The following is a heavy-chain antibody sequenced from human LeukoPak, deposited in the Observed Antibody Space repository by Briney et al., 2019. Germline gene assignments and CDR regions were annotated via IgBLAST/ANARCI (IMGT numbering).Heavy chain of an antibody. CDR1: GGSFSGYY. D-gene: IGHD3-9*01. CDR3: ARAPGRYFDWLLRAIYFDY. V-gene: IGHV4-34*01. CDR2: INHSGST. Sequence: SETLSLTCAVYGGSFSGYYWSWIRQPPGKGLEWIGEINHSGSTNYNPSLKSRVTISVDTSKNQFSLKLSSVTAADTAVYYCARAPGRYFDWLLRAIYFDYWGQGTLVTVSS. J-gene: IGHJ4*02.